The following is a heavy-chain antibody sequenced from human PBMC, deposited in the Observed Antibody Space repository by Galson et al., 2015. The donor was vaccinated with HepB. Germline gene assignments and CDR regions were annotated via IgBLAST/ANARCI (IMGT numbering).Heavy chain of an antibody. J-gene: IGHJ4*02. Sequence: SLRLSCAASGFTFSSYWMHWVRQAPGKGLVWVSRINSDGSSTSYADSVKGRFTISRDNAKNTLYLQMNSLRAEDTAVYYCARVSGSYSLFDYWGQGTLVTVSS. CDR1: GFTFSSYW. V-gene: IGHV3-74*01. D-gene: IGHD1-26*01. CDR3: ARVSGSYSLFDY. CDR2: INSDGSST.